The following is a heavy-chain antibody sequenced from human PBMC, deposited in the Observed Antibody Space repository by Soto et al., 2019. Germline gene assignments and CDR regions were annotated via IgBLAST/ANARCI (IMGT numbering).Heavy chain of an antibody. CDR3: ARKEDNWDFWRGYWSVVSNKNGFDY. D-gene: IGHD3-3*01. J-gene: IGHJ4*02. CDR1: GGSFSGYY. CDR2: INHSGST. V-gene: IGHV4-34*01. Sequence: SETLSLTCAVYGGSFSGYYWSWIRQPPGKGLEWIGEINHSGSTNYNPSLKSRVTISVDTSKNQFSLKLSSVTAADTAVYYCARKEDNWDFWRGYWSVVSNKNGFDYWGQGTLVTVSS.